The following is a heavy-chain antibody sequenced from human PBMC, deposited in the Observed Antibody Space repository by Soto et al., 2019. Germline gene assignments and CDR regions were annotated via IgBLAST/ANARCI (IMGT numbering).Heavy chain of an antibody. CDR1: GGTFSNYA. J-gene: IGHJ4*02. V-gene: IGHV1-69*12. Sequence: QVRLVQSGAEVKKPGSSVKVSCKASGGTFSNYAISWVRQAPGQGLEWMGGIIPMFGTANYAQKFQGRVTISADESTSTAHMELSSLRSEDTAVYYCARAGLVVPYYFDYWGQGTLVTVSS. CDR3: ARAGLVVPYYFDY. D-gene: IGHD2-21*01. CDR2: IIPMFGTA.